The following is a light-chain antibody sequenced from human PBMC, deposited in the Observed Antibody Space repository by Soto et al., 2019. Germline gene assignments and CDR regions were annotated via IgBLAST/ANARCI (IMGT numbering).Light chain of an antibody. Sequence: AIQMTQSPSSLSASVGDRVTITCRASQGIRNDLSWYQQKPGKAPKLLIYDASTLQGGVPSRFSGSGSYTDFTLTSSSLQPEDFATYYCLQDDSYPLTFGQGTKVEV. CDR1: QGIRND. J-gene: IGKJ1*01. CDR2: DAS. CDR3: LQDDSYPLT. V-gene: IGKV1-6*01.